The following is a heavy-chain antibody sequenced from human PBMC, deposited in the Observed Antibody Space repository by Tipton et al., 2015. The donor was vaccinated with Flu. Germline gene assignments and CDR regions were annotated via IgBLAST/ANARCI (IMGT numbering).Heavy chain of an antibody. CDR3: TRKEYDILSGYYNGVDY. Sequence: TLSLTCTVSGGSISRSMYYWGWIRQPPGKGLEWIGSIYYSGRTYYNPSLKSRGALSVDTSKNQFSLNLTSVTAADTAVYYCTRKEYDILSGYYNGVDYWGQGTLVTVTS. J-gene: IGHJ4*02. D-gene: IGHD3-9*01. CDR2: IYYSGRT. CDR1: GGSISRSMYY. V-gene: IGHV4-39*07.